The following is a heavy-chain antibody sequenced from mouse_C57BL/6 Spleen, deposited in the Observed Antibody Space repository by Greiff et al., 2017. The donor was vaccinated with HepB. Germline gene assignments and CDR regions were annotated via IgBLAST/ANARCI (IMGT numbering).Heavy chain of an antibody. CDR3: AREGGSSGPYYFDY. J-gene: IGHJ2*01. D-gene: IGHD3-2*02. Sequence: EVKVVESGGGLVKPGGSLKLSCAASGFTFSSYAMSWVRQTPEKRLEWVATISDGGSYTYYPDNVKGRFTISRDNAKNNLYLQMSHLKSEDTAMYYCAREGGSSGPYYFDYWGQGTTLTVSS. CDR2: ISDGGSYT. V-gene: IGHV5-4*01. CDR1: GFTFSSYA.